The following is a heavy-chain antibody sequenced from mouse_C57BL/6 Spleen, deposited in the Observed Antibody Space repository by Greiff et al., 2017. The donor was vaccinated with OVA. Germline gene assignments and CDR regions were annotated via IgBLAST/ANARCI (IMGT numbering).Heavy chain of an antibody. CDR1: GYSITSGYD. CDR3: ARADYYGRGYFDV. V-gene: IGHV3-1*01. D-gene: IGHD1-1*01. J-gene: IGHJ1*03. CDR2: ISYSGST. Sequence: DVQLQESGPGMVKPSQSLSLTCTVTGYSITSGYDWHWIRHFPGNKLEWMGYISYSGSTNYNPSLKSRISITHDTSKNHFFLKLNSVTTEDTATYYCARADYYGRGYFDVWGTGTTVTVSS.